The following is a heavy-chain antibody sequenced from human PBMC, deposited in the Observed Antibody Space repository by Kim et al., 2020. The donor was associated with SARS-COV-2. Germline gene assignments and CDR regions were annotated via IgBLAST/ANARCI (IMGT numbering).Heavy chain of an antibody. V-gene: IGHV4-59*01. Sequence: SETLSLTCTVSGGSISSYYWSWIRQPPGKGLEWIGYIYYSGSTNYNPSLKSRVTISVDTSKNQFSLKLSSVTAADTAVYYCARIIRRHGIAMVRGVLANYYFDSWGQGTLVTVSS. D-gene: IGHD3-10*01. J-gene: IGHJ4*02. CDR1: GGSISSYY. CDR2: IYYSGST. CDR3: ARIIRRHGIAMVRGVLANYYFDS.